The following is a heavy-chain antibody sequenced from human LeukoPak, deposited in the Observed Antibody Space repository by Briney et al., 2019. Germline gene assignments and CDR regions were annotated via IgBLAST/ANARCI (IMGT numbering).Heavy chain of an antibody. D-gene: IGHD3-16*01. Sequence: ASVKVSCKASGYVFTDYYLHWMRQAPGHGLEWIGIINPGGAPTIYAQSFQGRVTMTKDMSTTTVYMELDSLRLDDTAVYYCARELRSTYYFDYWGRGTLVTVSS. CDR1: GYVFTDYY. V-gene: IGHV1-46*01. J-gene: IGHJ4*02. CDR3: ARELRSTYYFDY. CDR2: INPGGAPT.